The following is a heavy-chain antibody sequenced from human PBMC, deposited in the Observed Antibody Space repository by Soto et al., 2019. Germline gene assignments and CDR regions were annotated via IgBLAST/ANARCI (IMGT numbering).Heavy chain of an antibody. D-gene: IGHD6-6*01. CDR3: AKDLPPRIPKAPSIAARIQFDY. J-gene: IGHJ4*02. CDR2: ISGSGGST. Sequence: GGSLRLSCAASGFTFSSYAMSWVRQAPGKGLEWVSAISGSGGSTYYADSVKGRFTISRDNSKNTLYLQMNSLRAEDTAVYYCAKDLPPRIPKAPSIAARIQFDYWGQGTLVTVS. CDR1: GFTFSSYA. V-gene: IGHV3-23*01.